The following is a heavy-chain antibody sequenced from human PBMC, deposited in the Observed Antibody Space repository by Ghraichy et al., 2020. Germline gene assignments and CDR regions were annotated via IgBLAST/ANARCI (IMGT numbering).Heavy chain of an antibody. CDR3: ARNGAGVAPAAAPYYYYGMDV. D-gene: IGHD2-2*01. J-gene: IGHJ6*02. V-gene: IGHV3-7*01. CDR2: IKGDGGEK. CDR1: EFTFSSYW. Sequence: GGSLRLSCAASEFTFSSYWMSWVGQAPGKGRSWVANIKGDGGEKYYVDSVKGRFTISRDNAKDSLYLQTNSLRAEDTAVYYCARNGAGVAPAAAPYYYYGMDVWGQGTTVTVSS.